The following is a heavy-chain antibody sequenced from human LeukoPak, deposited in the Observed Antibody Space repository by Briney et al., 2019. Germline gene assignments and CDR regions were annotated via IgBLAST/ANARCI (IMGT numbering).Heavy chain of an antibody. Sequence: SQTLSLTCAVYGGSFSGYYWSWIRQPPGKGLEWIGEINHSGSTNYNPSLKSRVTISVDTSKNQFSLKLSSVTAADTAVYYCASSNFWSGYYLNRYFDYWGQGTLVTVSS. CDR3: ASSNFWSGYYLNRYFDY. J-gene: IGHJ4*02. CDR2: INHSGST. CDR1: GGSFSGYY. V-gene: IGHV4-34*01. D-gene: IGHD3-3*01.